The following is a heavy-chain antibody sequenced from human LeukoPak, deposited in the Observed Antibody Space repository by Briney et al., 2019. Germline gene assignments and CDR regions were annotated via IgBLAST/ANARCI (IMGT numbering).Heavy chain of an antibody. Sequence: ASVTVSCKASAYTFTGYYMHWVRQAPGQGLEWMGWINPNSGGTNYAQKFQGRVTMTRDISINTAYMEVIRLTSDDTAVYYCARNGYCSGDICYGFPQLDPWGQGTLVIVSS. CDR3: ARNGYCSGDICYGFPQLDP. D-gene: IGHD2-15*01. J-gene: IGHJ5*02. CDR1: AYTFTGYY. V-gene: IGHV1-2*02. CDR2: INPNSGGT.